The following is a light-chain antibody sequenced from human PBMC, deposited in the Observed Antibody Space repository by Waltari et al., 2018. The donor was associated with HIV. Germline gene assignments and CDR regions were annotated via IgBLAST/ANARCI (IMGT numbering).Light chain of an antibody. Sequence: DIVMTQSPDSLAVSLGERATINCQSSQSVLYSSNNKNYLAWYQQKTGQQPKLLIYWASTRESGVPDRFSGSGSGTDVTLTISSLQAEDVAVYYCQQYYSTPPYTFGQGTKLEIK. CDR2: WAS. J-gene: IGKJ2*01. CDR3: QQYYSTPPYT. V-gene: IGKV4-1*01. CDR1: QSVLYSSNNKNY.